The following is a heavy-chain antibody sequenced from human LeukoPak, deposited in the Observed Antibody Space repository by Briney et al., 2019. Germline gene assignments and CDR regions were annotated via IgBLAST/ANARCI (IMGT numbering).Heavy chain of an antibody. CDR2: ISAYNGNT. J-gene: IGHJ6*02. CDR3: ARDDCSSTSCNDYYGMDV. D-gene: IGHD2-2*01. CDR1: GYTFTSYG. Sequence: ASVKVSCKASGYTFTSYGISWVRQAPGQGLEWMGWISAYNGNTNYAQKLQGRVTMTTDTPTSTAYMELRSLRSDDTAVYYCARDDCSSTSCNDYYGMDVWGQGTTVTVSS. V-gene: IGHV1-18*01.